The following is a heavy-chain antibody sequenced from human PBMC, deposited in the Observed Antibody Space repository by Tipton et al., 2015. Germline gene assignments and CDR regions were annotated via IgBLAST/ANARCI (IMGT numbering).Heavy chain of an antibody. CDR2: ISSSGGST. D-gene: IGHD3-22*01. CDR1: GFTFSSYV. CDR3: AKDQETGMIAYYYYGMDV. Sequence: GSLRLSCAASGFTFSSYVMSWVRQAPGEGLEWVSAISSSGGSTYYADSVKGRFTISRDNSRNTLYLQMNSLRAEDTAIYYCAKDQETGMIAYYYYGMDVWGQGTTVTVSS. V-gene: IGHV3-23*01. J-gene: IGHJ6*02.